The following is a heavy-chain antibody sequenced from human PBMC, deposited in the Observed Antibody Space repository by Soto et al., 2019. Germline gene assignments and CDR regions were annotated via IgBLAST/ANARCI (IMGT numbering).Heavy chain of an antibody. D-gene: IGHD3-10*01. CDR1: GFTFSRYA. V-gene: IGHV3-23*01. CDR2: ISISGGST. Sequence: EVQLLESGGGLVQPGGSLRLSCAASGFTFSRYAMSWVRQAPGKGLEWVAAISISGGSTYYADSVKGRFTISRENSTNTLKLKMNSLRPEATAVYYGAKAGPSFGAFNLRPYYGMDVWGQGTTVTVSS. J-gene: IGHJ6*02. CDR3: AKAGPSFGAFNLRPYYGMDV.